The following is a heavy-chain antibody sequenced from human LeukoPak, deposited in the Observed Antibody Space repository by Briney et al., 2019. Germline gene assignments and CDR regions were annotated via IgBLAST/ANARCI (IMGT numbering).Heavy chain of an antibody. V-gene: IGHV3-74*01. CDR3: ARSLGYSSGG. J-gene: IGHJ4*02. Sequence: PGGSLRLSCAASGFPFRSHWMHWVRQVPGKGLVWVSHISTDGTTTNYADSVKGRFTISRDNAKDTLYLQLNSLRAADTAIYYCARSLGYSSGGWGQGTLVTVSS. CDR1: GFPFRSHW. D-gene: IGHD2-15*01. CDR2: ISTDGTTT.